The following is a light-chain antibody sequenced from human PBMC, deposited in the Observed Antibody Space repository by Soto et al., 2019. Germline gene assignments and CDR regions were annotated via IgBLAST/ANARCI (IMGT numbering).Light chain of an antibody. CDR1: SSNIGATYD. J-gene: IGLJ1*01. CDR3: QSYDSSLSAHYV. CDR2: GNS. V-gene: IGLV1-40*01. Sequence: QSVLTQPPSVSGAPEQRVTISCTGSSSNIGATYDVQWYQQLPGTAPNLFISGNSNRPSGVPDRFSGSKSGTSASLASTGLQADDESYYYCQSYDSSLSAHYVFGTGTKLTVL.